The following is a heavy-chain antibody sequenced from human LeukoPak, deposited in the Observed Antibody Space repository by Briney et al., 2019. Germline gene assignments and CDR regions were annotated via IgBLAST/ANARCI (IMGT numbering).Heavy chain of an antibody. V-gene: IGHV4-61*02. CDR1: GGSFNSGSYY. J-gene: IGHJ4*02. Sequence: SETLSLTCTVSGGSFNSGSYYWSRIRQPAGKGLEWVGRIYTSGSTNYNPSLKSRVTISVDTSKTQSSLQLTSVTAADTAVYYCARAMRVDRFFDYWGQGILVTVSS. D-gene: IGHD5-12*01. CDR3: ARAMRVDRFFDY. CDR2: IYTSGST.